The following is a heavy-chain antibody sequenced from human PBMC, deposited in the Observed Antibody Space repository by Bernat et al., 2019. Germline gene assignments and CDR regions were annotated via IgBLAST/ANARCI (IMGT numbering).Heavy chain of an antibody. CDR1: GFTFSAYA. CDR3: AKDPQYETTL. D-gene: IGHD4-11*01. J-gene: IGHJ3*01. Sequence: EVHLLESGGDSAQPGGSLRLSCEASGFTFSAYAMTWVRQAPGKGLEWVSTISDSGANRHYTDSVEGRFIISRDNSRNTLYLQMHSLRVEDAAIYYCAKDPQYETTLWGQGTMVIVSS. V-gene: IGHV3-23*01. CDR2: ISDSGANR.